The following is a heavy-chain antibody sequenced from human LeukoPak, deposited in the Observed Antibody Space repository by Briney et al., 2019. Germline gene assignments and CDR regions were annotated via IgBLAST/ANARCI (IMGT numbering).Heavy chain of an antibody. Sequence: SVKVSCKASGGTLSSYAISWVRQAPGQGLECMGGIIPIFGTANYAQNFQGRVTITADEPTSTAYMELSSLRSEDTAVYYCARVVLDIVVAPATKYFDYWGQGTLVTVSS. D-gene: IGHD2-2*01. CDR1: GGTLSSYA. V-gene: IGHV1-69*13. CDR3: ARVVLDIVVAPATKYFDY. CDR2: IIPIFGTA. J-gene: IGHJ4*02.